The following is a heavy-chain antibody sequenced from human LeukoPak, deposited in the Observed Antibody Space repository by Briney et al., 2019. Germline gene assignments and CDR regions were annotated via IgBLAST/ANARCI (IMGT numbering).Heavy chain of an antibody. CDR2: FNGNAHGT. D-gene: IGHD2-21*01. CDR3: AKARIIGVGWAQFDS. J-gene: IGHJ4*02. CDR1: GLTFSHLG. Sequence: GGSLRLSFATSGLTFSHLGRTWVRQPRGKGLEWVAGFNGNAHGTYFADSMKGRCTISSDDSKNTVYLQMNSLRADDTAIYYCAKARIIGVGWAQFDSWGQGSLVTVSS. V-gene: IGHV3-23*01.